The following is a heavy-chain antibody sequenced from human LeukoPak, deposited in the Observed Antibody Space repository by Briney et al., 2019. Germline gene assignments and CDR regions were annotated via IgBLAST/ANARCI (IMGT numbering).Heavy chain of an antibody. Sequence: GGSLRLSCAASGFTFSAYAMSWVRQAPGMGLEWVSVIIGIGGTTYYAQSVKGRFTISRDNSKNTLFLQMNSLRAEDTAVYYCSRYCATTSCPGHYYGMDVWGQGTTVTVSS. J-gene: IGHJ6*02. CDR3: SRYCATTSCPGHYYGMDV. CDR2: IIGIGGTT. D-gene: IGHD2-2*01. CDR1: GFTFSAYA. V-gene: IGHV3-23*01.